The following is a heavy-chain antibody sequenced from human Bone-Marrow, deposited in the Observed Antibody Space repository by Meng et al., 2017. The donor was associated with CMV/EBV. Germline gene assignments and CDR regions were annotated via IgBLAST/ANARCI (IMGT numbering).Heavy chain of an antibody. CDR3: TRSGMGHHMDV. D-gene: IGHD2-15*01. V-gene: IGHV3-73*01. Sequence: GESLKISCAASGFTFSGSAMHWVRQASGKGLEWVGRIRSKANSYATAYAASVKGRFTISRDDSKNTAYLQMNSLKTEDTAVYYCTRSGMGHHMDVWGQGTTVTVSS. CDR2: IRSKANSYAT. CDR1: GFTFSGSA. J-gene: IGHJ6*02.